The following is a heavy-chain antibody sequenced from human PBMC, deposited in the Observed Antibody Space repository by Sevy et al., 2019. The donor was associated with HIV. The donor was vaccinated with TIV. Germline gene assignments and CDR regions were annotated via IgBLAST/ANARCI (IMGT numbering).Heavy chain of an antibody. J-gene: IGHJ6*02. CDR1: GGSISSSSYY. Sequence: SESLSLTCTVSGGSISSSSYYWGWIRQPPGKGLEWIGSIYYSGSTYYNPSLKSRVTICVGTSKNQFSLKLSSVTAADTAVYYCARLSYYDIMTGYPDVWGQGTTVTVSS. CDR2: IYYSGST. D-gene: IGHD3-9*01. CDR3: ARLSYYDIMTGYPDV. V-gene: IGHV4-39*01.